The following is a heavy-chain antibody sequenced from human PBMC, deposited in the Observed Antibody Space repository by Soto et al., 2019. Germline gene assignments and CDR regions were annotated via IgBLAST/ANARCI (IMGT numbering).Heavy chain of an antibody. CDR1: NYK. Sequence: NYKKHWVRQAPGKGLVWVSRITSDGSSTTYADSVKGRFTISRDNSKNTLYLQMNSLRAEDTAVYYCARDPLWGTAMVLWYFDLWGRGTLVTVSS. D-gene: IGHD5-18*01. CDR2: ITSDGSST. J-gene: IGHJ2*01. V-gene: IGHV3-74*01. CDR3: ARDPLWGTAMVLWYFDL.